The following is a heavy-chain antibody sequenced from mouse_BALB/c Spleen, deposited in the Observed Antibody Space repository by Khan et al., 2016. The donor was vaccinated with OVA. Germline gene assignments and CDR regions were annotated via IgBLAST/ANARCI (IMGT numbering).Heavy chain of an antibody. CDR2: INPYNGGT. D-gene: IGHD2-10*01. CDR3: ARSASYGNYVEAWFAY. J-gene: IGHJ3*01. CDR1: GYSFTGYT. Sequence: EVQLQQSGPELVMPGSSMKISCKASGYSFTGYTMNWVKQSHGKNLEWIGLINPYNGGTSYNQDFKGKATLTVDKSSSTAYMELLSLTSEDSAVYYCARSASYGNYVEAWFAYWGQGTLVTVSA. V-gene: IGHV1-31*01.